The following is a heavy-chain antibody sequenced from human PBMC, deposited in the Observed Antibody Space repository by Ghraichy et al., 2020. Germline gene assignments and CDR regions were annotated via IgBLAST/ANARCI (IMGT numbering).Heavy chain of an antibody. Sequence: GESLNISCAASGFSFSSHAMGWVRQAPGKGLGWVSAISGNGGGTYYADSVTGRFTISRDNSKNTVFLQVNSLRAGDTAVYYCGPRGVSVNNEWGFFDYWGKGPLVTVSS. CDR3: GPRGVSVNNEWGFFDY. CDR1: GFSFSSHA. CDR2: ISGNGGGT. J-gene: IGHJ4*02. D-gene: IGHD3-10*01. V-gene: IGHV3-23*01.